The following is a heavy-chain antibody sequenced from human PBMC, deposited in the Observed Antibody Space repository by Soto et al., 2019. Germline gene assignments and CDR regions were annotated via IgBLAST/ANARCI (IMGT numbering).Heavy chain of an antibody. CDR3: VVRVVTATHDPNYFNY. CDR2: IYPDDSES. V-gene: IGHV5-51*01. J-gene: IGHJ4*02. CDR1: GYRFANYW. D-gene: IGHD2-21*02. Sequence: PGESLKISCQGSGYRFANYWIGWVRQVPGKGLEWMGIIYPDDSESRYSPSFQGQVTISADKSISAAYLQWSSLKASDTALYYCVVRVVTATHDPNYFNYWGQGTLVTVSS.